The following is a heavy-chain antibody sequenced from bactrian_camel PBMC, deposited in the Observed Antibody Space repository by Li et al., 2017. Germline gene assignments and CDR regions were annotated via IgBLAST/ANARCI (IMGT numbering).Heavy chain of an antibody. D-gene: IGHD4*01. Sequence: HVQLVESGGGSVQVGGSLRLSCVASGDTVGRYCMGWFRQKPDKEREGVAFRDTDGTTSYADSVKGRFTISKDNAKNILYLQMDSLRPEDTALYYCAADGGGVAFLCDLATMQSRNYQFRHWGQGTQVTVS. V-gene: IGHV3S55*01. CDR3: AADGGGVAFLCDLATMQSRNYQFRH. CDR1: GDTVGRYC. J-gene: IGHJ4*01. CDR2: RDTDGTT.